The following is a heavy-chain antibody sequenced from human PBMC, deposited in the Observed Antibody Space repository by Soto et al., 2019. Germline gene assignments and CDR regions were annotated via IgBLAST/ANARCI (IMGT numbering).Heavy chain of an antibody. J-gene: IGHJ5*02. V-gene: IGHV5-51*01. Sequence: PGESLKISCKGSGYNFNNYWINWVRQTPGKGLEWMGIIYPGDSETRYRPSFQGQVTISVDKSISTAYLQWSSLKASDTAIYYCARHSRTGTSAWYDPWGQGTLVTVSS. CDR1: GYNFNNYW. D-gene: IGHD7-27*01. CDR2: IYPGDSET. CDR3: ARHSRTGTSAWYDP.